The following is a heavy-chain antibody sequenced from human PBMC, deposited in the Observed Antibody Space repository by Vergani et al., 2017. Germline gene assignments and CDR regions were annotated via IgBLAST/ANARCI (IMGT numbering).Heavy chain of an antibody. J-gene: IGHJ6*02. D-gene: IGHD3-3*01. V-gene: IGHV4-61*02. CDR2: IYTSGST. CDR1: GGSISSGSYY. Sequence: QVQLQESGPGLVKPSQTLSLTCTVSGGSISSGSYYWSWIRQPAGKGLEWIGRIYTSGSTNYNPSLKSRVTISVDTSKNQFSLKLSSVTAADTAVYYCAREERYDFWSGYYRDVWGQGTTVTVSS. CDR3: AREERYDFWSGYYRDV.